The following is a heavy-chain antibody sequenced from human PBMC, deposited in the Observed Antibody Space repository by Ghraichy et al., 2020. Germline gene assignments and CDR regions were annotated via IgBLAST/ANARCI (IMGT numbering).Heavy chain of an antibody. CDR2: VLSIGTT. V-gene: IGHV4-39*01. CDR3: STSSRGVTTAY. J-gene: IGHJ4*02. D-gene: IGHD4-17*01. Sequence: SETLSLTCAVSGGSISSNSYYWDWIRQPPGKGLEWIGSVLSIGTTYYNPSLKSRVTISVDTSKNQFSLKLSSVTAADTAVYYCSTSSRGVTTAYWGQGTLVTVSS. CDR1: GGSISSNSYY.